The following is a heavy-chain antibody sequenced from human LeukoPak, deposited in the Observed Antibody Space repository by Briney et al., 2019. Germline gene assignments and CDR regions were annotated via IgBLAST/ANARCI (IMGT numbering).Heavy chain of an antibody. V-gene: IGHV4-59*01. Sequence: SETLSLTCTVSGGSISSYYWSWIRQPPGKGLEWIGYIYYSGSTKYNPSLKSRVSISVDTSKNQFSLKLSSVTAADTAVYYCARGLHAVDYWGQGTLVTVSS. CDR1: GGSISSYY. CDR2: IYYSGST. J-gene: IGHJ4*02. D-gene: IGHD5-24*01. CDR3: ARGLHAVDY.